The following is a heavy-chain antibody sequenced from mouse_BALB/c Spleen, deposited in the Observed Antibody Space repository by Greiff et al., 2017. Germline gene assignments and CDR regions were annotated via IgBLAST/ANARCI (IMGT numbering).Heavy chain of an antibody. D-gene: IGHD2-1*01. CDR1: GYSFTSYW. CDR3: TRNYGNPAWFAY. Sequence: EVQLQQSGTVLARPGASVKMSCKASGYSFTSYWMHWVKQRPGQGLEWIGAIYPGNSDTSYNQKFKGKAKLTAVTSASTAYMELSSLTNEDSAVYYCTRNYGNPAWFAYWGQGTLVTVSA. J-gene: IGHJ3*01. CDR2: IYPGNSDT. V-gene: IGHV1-5*01.